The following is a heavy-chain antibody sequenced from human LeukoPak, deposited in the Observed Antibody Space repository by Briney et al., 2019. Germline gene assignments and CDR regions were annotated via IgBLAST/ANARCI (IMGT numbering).Heavy chain of an antibody. Sequence: GGSLRLSCAASGFTFSSYAMNWVRQAPGKGLEWVSSISSSSSYIYYADSVKGRFTISRDNAKKSLYLQMNSLRAEDTAVYYCARTYYYDSSGYREDWFDPWGQGTLVTVSS. D-gene: IGHD3-22*01. J-gene: IGHJ5*02. CDR2: ISSSSSYI. V-gene: IGHV3-21*01. CDR3: ARTYYYDSSGYREDWFDP. CDR1: GFTFSSYA.